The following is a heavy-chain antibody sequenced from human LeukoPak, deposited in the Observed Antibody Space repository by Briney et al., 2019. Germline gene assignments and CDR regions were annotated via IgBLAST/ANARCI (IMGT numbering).Heavy chain of an antibody. CDR1: GYIFVTYS. CDR3: ARGGGGSPWLDS. CDR2: ISPYNGHT. J-gene: IGHJ5*01. Sequence: WASVTVSCKPSGYIFVTYSIAWVRQAPGEGLEWVGRISPYNGHTDLAQKFQGRVNLTADTSTTTVSMEVNSLTSDDTAVYYCARGGGGSPWLDSWGQGTQVTVSS. D-gene: IGHD1-26*01. V-gene: IGHV1-18*01.